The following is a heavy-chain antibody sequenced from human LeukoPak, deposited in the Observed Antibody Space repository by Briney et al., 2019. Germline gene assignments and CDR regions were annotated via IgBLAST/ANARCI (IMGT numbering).Heavy chain of an antibody. Sequence: PSETLSLTCTVSGGSISSYYWSWIRQPPGKGLEWIRYIYYSGSTNYNPSLKSRVTISVDTSKNQFSLKLSSVTAADTAVYYCARGGGYCSSTSCHTNWFDPWGQGTLVTVSS. V-gene: IGHV4-59*01. J-gene: IGHJ5*02. D-gene: IGHD2-2*02. CDR1: GGSISSYY. CDR3: ARGGGYCSSTSCHTNWFDP. CDR2: IYYSGST.